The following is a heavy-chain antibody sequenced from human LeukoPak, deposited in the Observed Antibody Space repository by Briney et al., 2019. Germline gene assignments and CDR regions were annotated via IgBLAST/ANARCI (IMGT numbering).Heavy chain of an antibody. Sequence: GGSLRLSWAASGFTFNTYTMNWVRQAPGKGLEYVAALSRNGGSTYYADSVKGRFTISRDNSKSTLYLQMSSLRAEDTAVYLCVKDLRSDFMGVLSRYLSYWGQGTLVTVSS. V-gene: IGHV3-64D*09. CDR3: VKDLRSDFMGVLSRYLSY. D-gene: IGHD2/OR15-2a*01. CDR1: GFTFNTYT. CDR2: LSRNGGST. J-gene: IGHJ4*02.